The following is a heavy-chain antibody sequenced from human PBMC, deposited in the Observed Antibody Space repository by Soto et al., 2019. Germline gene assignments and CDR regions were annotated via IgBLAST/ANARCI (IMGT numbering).Heavy chain of an antibody. CDR1: GFIFSDFA. CDR3: AKDASSGITSFDL. J-gene: IGHJ2*01. D-gene: IGHD3-3*01. Sequence: GGSLRLSCAASGFIFSDFAMHWVRQAPGKGLEWVAEIWYDGSNEYYGDSVKGRFTISRDNSKNTLYLQMNSLRAEDTALYYCAKDASSGITSFDLWGRGTLVTVSS. V-gene: IGHV3-33*06. CDR2: IWYDGSNE.